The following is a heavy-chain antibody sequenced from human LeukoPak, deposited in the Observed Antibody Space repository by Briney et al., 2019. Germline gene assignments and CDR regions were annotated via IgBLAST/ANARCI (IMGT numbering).Heavy chain of an antibody. V-gene: IGHV3-11*01. Sequence: GGSLRLSCAASGFTFSDYYMSWIRQAPGKGLEWVSYISSSGSTIYYADSVKGRFTISRDNAKNSLYLQMNGLRAEDTAVYYCARDDIVVVPARQYYYYGMDVWGQGTTVTVSS. CDR2: ISSSGSTI. D-gene: IGHD2-2*01. J-gene: IGHJ6*02. CDR3: ARDDIVVVPARQYYYYGMDV. CDR1: GFTFSDYY.